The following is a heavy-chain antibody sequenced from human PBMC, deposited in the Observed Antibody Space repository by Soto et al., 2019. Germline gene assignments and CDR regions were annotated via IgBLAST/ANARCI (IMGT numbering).Heavy chain of an antibody. CDR3: ATVLRGVVNWLDS. CDR1: GDTFTNFG. V-gene: IGHV1-18*01. J-gene: IGHJ5*01. CDR2: IATYNSNR. Sequence: HLVQSGPEVKKPGVSITVSCKTSGDTFTNFGLSWVRQAPGQGLEWMGWIATYNSNRNYAQKFQGRLTLTTDTSTSTAYMELKSLRYDDTAVYYCATVLRGVVNWLDSWGQGTLVTVSS. D-gene: IGHD3-10*01.